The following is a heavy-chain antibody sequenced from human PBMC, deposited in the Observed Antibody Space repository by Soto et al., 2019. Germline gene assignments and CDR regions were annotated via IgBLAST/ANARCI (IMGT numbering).Heavy chain of an antibody. V-gene: IGHV1-69*01. J-gene: IGHJ5*02. D-gene: IGHD3-3*01. Sequence: QVQLVQSGAEVKKPGSSVKVSCKASGGTFISYAISWVRQAPGQGLEWMGGIIPIFGTANYAQKFQGRVTITADESTSTAYMELSSLRSEDTAVYYCARGRYYDFWSGYYNWFDPWGQGTLVTVSS. CDR1: GGTFISYA. CDR2: IIPIFGTA. CDR3: ARGRYYDFWSGYYNWFDP.